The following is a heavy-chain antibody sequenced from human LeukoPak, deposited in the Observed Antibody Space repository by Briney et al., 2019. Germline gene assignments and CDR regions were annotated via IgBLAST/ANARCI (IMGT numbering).Heavy chain of an antibody. V-gene: IGHV1-2*06. J-gene: IGHJ4*02. CDR1: GYTFTSYY. CDR2: IHPNGGGT. D-gene: IGHD1-1*01. Sequence: ASVKVSCKASGYTFTSYYMHWVRQAPGQGLEWMGRIHPNGGGTSYAQKFQGTVTLTRDTSITTAYMELSSLISDDTAVYYCARGSLAGTTGTTGFDYWGLGTLVTVSS. CDR3: ARGSLAGTTGTTGFDY.